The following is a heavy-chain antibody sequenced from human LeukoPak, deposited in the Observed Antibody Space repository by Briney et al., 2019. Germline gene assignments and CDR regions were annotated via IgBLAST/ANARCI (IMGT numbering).Heavy chain of an antibody. V-gene: IGHV4-30-4*01. CDR1: GGSISSGDYY. Sequence: PSQTPSLTCTVYGGSISSGDYYWSWIRQPPGKGLEWIGYIYYSGSTYYNPSLKSRVTISVDTSKNQFSLKLSSVTAADTAVYYCASDSGSYFFDYWGQGTLVTVSS. CDR2: IYYSGST. CDR3: ASDSGSYFFDY. D-gene: IGHD1-26*01. J-gene: IGHJ4*02.